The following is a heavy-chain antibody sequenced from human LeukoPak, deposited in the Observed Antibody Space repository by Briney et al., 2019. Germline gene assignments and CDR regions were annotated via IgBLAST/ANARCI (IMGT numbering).Heavy chain of an antibody. Sequence: GGSLRLSCAASGFTFSGYDMHWVRQAPGKGLEWVAFIRYDGSNKYYADSVKGRFTISRDNSKNTLYLQMNSLRAEDTAVYYCAKEASTRYSSSPMDVWGKGTTVTVSS. J-gene: IGHJ6*03. V-gene: IGHV3-30*02. D-gene: IGHD6-13*01. CDR1: GFTFSGYD. CDR2: IRYDGSNK. CDR3: AKEASTRYSSSPMDV.